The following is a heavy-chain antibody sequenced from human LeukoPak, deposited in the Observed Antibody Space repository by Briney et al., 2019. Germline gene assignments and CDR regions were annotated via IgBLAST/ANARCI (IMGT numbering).Heavy chain of an antibody. V-gene: IGHV3-33*06. CDR1: GFTFSSYW. CDR2: IWNDGSHE. D-gene: IGHD4-17*01. J-gene: IGHJ4*02. Sequence: SGGSLRLSCVASGFTFSSYWMSWVRQAPGKGLEWVAVIWNDGSHEYYADSEKGRFTISRDNSRNTVYLQMSDLRGEDTAVYYCAKDATEYGDSHFDCWGQGSLVTVSS. CDR3: AKDATEYGDSHFDC.